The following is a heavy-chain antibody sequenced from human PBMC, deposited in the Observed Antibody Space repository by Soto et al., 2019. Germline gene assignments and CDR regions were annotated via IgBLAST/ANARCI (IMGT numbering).Heavy chain of an antibody. V-gene: IGHV4-39*07. D-gene: IGHD3-22*01. CDR1: GGSINNNNYY. J-gene: IGHJ4*02. CDR2: VSYTGTT. Sequence: SETLSLTCTVSGGSINNNNYYWGWVRQPPGKGLEWIGSVSYTGTTYYSPSLKSRVITSIDTSKNQFSLKLSPFTAADTAVYFCARGGVYYNSIGYTGGHYFDYGGKGTPVTVS. CDR3: ARGGVYYNSIGYTGGHYFDY.